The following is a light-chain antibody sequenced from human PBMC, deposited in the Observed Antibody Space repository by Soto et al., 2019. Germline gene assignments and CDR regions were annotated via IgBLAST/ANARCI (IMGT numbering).Light chain of an antibody. CDR3: QQYGDSPLYT. CDR2: AAS. Sequence: EIVMTQSPATLSVSPGERASLSCRASQSVSSIYLSWYQQKPGQPPRLLIYAASNRATGVPDRFSGSGSGKDFSLTISRLEPEDVAVYYCQQYGDSPLYTFGQGTKVDIK. V-gene: IGKV3-20*01. J-gene: IGKJ2*01. CDR1: QSVSSIY.